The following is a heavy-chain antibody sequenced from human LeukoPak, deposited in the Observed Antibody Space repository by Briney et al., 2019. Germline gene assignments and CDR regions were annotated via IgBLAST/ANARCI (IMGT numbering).Heavy chain of an antibody. V-gene: IGHV1-69*01. CDR3: ARSMVRGVISWFDP. CDR2: IIPIFGTA. J-gene: IGHJ5*02. D-gene: IGHD3-10*01. CDR1: GGTFSSYA. Sequence: ASVKVSCKASGGTFSSYAISWVRQAPGQGLEWMVGIIPIFGTANYAQKFQGRVTITADESTSTAYMELSSLRSEDTAVYYCARSMVRGVISWFDPWGQGTLVTVSS.